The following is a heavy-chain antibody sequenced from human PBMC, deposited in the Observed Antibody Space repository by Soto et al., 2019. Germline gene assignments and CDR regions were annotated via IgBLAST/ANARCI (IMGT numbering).Heavy chain of an antibody. CDR2: IKQDGSEK. D-gene: IGHD4-17*01. V-gene: IGHV3-7*01. Sequence: EVQLVESGGGLVQPGGSLRLSCAASGFTFSSYWMSWVRQAPGKGLEWVANIKQDGSEKYYVDSVKGRFTISRDNAKNSLYLQMNTLRAEDTAVYYCAQENGDYYFDYWGQGTLVTVSS. CDR3: AQENGDYYFDY. J-gene: IGHJ4*02. CDR1: GFTFSSYW.